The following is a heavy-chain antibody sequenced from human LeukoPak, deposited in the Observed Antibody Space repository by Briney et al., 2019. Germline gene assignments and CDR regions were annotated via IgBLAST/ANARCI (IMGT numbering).Heavy chain of an antibody. CDR1: GGSFSGYY. D-gene: IGHD3-10*01. V-gene: IGHV4-34*01. Sequence: SETLSLTCAVYGGSFSGYYWSWIRQPPGKGLEWIGEINHSGSTNYNPSLKSRVTISVDTPKNQFSLKLSSVTAADTAVYYCARGRFIRNWFDPWGQGTLVTVSS. J-gene: IGHJ5*02. CDR3: ARGRFIRNWFDP. CDR2: INHSGST.